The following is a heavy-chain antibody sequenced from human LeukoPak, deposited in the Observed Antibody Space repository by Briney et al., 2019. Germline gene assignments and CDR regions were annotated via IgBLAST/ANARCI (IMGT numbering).Heavy chain of an antibody. Sequence: GGSLRLSCAASGFTFSSYGMHWVRQAPGKGLEWVAFIRYDGSNKYYADSVKGRFTISRDNSKNTLYLQMNSLRAEDTAVYYCAKDSDILTGYYNPFDYWGQGTLVTVFS. J-gene: IGHJ4*02. V-gene: IGHV3-30*02. CDR1: GFTFSSYG. CDR3: AKDSDILTGYYNPFDY. CDR2: IRYDGSNK. D-gene: IGHD3-9*01.